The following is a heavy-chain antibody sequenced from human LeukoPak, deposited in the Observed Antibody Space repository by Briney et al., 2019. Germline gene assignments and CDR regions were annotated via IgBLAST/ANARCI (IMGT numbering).Heavy chain of an antibody. CDR1: GFTFSDYY. J-gene: IGHJ3*02. CDR2: ISSSGSTI. CDR3: ARVAVIVVVINAFDI. V-gene: IGHV3-11*04. Sequence: GGSLRLSCAASGFTFSDYYMSWIRQAPGKGLEWVSYISSSGSTIYYADSVKGRFTISRDNAKNSLYLQMNSLRAEDTAVYYCARVAVIVVVINAFDIWGQGTMVTVSS. D-gene: IGHD3-22*01.